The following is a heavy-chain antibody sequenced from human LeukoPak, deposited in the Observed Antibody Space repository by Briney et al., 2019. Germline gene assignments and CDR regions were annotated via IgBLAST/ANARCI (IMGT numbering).Heavy chain of an antibody. V-gene: IGHV1-2*04. J-gene: IGHJ6*02. CDR2: INPNSGGT. CDR1: GYTFTGYY. CDR3: ARLTAVAGTGEPVGGIYGMDV. D-gene: IGHD6-19*01. Sequence: GASVKVSCKASGYTFTGYYMHWVRQAPGLGLEWMGWINPNSGGTNYAQKFQGWVTMTRDTSISTAYMELSRLRSDDTAVYYCARLTAVAGTGEPVGGIYGMDVWGQGTTVTVSS.